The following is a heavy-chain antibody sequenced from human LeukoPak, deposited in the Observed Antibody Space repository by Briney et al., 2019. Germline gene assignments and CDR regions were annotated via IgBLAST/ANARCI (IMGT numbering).Heavy chain of an antibody. D-gene: IGHD2-21*02. CDR2: INTNTGNP. CDR1: GYTFTSYA. CDR3: ASGAGVVTVPRGAFDI. Sequence: ASVKVSCKASGYTFTSYAMNWVRQAPGQGLEWMGWINTNTGNPTYAQGFTGRFVFSLDTSVSTAYLQISSLKAEDTAVYYCASGAGVVTVPRGAFDIWGQGTMVTVSS. V-gene: IGHV7-4-1*02. J-gene: IGHJ3*02.